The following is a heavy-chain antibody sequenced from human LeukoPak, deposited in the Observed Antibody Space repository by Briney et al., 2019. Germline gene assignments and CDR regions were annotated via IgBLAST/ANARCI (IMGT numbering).Heavy chain of an antibody. D-gene: IGHD3-22*01. V-gene: IGHV1-18*01. CDR1: GYTFTSYG. Sequence: EASVKVSCKASGYTFTSYGISWVRQAPGQGLEWMGWISAYNGNTNYAQKLQGRVTMTTDTSTSTAYMELRSLRSDDTAVYYCARVPLDYYDSSGYYLGYWGQATLVTVSS. CDR3: ARVPLDYYDSSGYYLGY. CDR2: ISAYNGNT. J-gene: IGHJ4*02.